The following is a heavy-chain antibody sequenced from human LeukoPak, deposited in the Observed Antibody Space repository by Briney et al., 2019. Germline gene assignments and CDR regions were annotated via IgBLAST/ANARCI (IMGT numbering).Heavy chain of an antibody. CDR3: ASSPVRLTPGYYYYYMDV. CDR1: GYTFTGYY. D-gene: IGHD4-23*01. CDR2: INPNSGGT. J-gene: IGHJ6*03. Sequence: ASVKVSCKASGYTFTGYYMHWVRQAPGQGLEWMGWINPNSGGTNYAQKFQGRVAMTRDTSISTAYMELSRLRSDDTAVYYCASSPVRLTPGYYYYYMDVWGKGTTVTISS. V-gene: IGHV1-2*02.